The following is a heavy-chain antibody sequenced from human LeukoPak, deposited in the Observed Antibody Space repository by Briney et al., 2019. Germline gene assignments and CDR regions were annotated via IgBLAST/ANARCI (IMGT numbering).Heavy chain of an antibody. J-gene: IGHJ6*02. V-gene: IGHV3-11*06. CDR2: ITSSSSYT. CDR1: VFTFSDYY. D-gene: IGHD3-10*01. CDR3: AREMHGSGSPLLYYGMDV. Sequence: PGGSLRLSCAASVFTFSDYYMCSIREAPGKGLEWVSYITSSSSYTNYADFVKGRFTISRDNSKNTLYLQMNSLRAEDTAVYYCAREMHGSGSPLLYYGMDVWGQGTTVTVSS.